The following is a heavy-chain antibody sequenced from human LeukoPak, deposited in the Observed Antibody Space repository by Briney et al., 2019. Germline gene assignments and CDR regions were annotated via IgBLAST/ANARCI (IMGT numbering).Heavy chain of an antibody. D-gene: IGHD3-3*01. CDR3: ATYDFWSGYGVGY. CDR2: ISDSGGST. CDR1: GFTFSSYA. J-gene: IGHJ4*02. Sequence: TGGSLRLSCAASGFTFSSYALSWVRQAPGKGLEGVSAISDSGGSTYYADSVKGRFTISRDNSKNTLYLQMNSLRAEDTAVYYCATYDFWSGYGVGYWGQGTLVTVSS. V-gene: IGHV3-23*01.